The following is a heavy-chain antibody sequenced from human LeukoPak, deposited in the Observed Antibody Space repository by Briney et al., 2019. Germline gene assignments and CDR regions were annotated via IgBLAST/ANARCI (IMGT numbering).Heavy chain of an antibody. D-gene: IGHD4-11*01. Sequence: TGGSLRLSCAASGFTFSSYSMNWVRQAPGKGLEWVSSISSSSSYIYYADSVKGRFTISRDNAKNSLYLQMNSLRAEDTAVYYCARDPDYSNYEYYYYGMDVWGQGTTVTVSS. V-gene: IGHV3-21*01. CDR2: ISSSSSYI. CDR1: GFTFSSYS. J-gene: IGHJ6*02. CDR3: ARDPDYSNYEYYYYGMDV.